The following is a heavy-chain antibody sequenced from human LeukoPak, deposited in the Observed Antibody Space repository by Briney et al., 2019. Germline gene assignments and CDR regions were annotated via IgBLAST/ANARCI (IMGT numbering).Heavy chain of an antibody. CDR2: ISGSGGST. CDR3: AKFRAVTPDY. D-gene: IGHD4-17*01. Sequence: GGSLRLSCAASGFTFSSYAMNWVRQAPGKGLEWVSSISGSGGSTYYADSVKGRFTISRDNSKNTLYMQMNSLRAEDTAVYYCAKFRAVTPDYRGQGTLVTVSS. V-gene: IGHV3-23*01. CDR1: GFTFSSYA. J-gene: IGHJ4*02.